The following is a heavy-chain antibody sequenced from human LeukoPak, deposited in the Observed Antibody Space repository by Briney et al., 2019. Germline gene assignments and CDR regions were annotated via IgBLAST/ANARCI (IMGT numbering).Heavy chain of an antibody. CDR3: AKEHGGNSWYEDAFDI. Sequence: PGGSLRLSCAASGFTFSSYAMSWVRQAPGKGLEWVSGVSGSGGSTVYTDSVKGRFTISRDNSKNTLYLQMNSLRAEDTAVYYCAKEHGGNSWYEDAFDIWGQGTMVTVSS. D-gene: IGHD6-13*01. V-gene: IGHV3-23*01. CDR1: GFTFSSYA. CDR2: VSGSGGST. J-gene: IGHJ3*02.